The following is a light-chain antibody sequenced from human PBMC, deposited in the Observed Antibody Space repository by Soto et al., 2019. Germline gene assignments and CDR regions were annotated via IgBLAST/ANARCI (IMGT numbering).Light chain of an antibody. CDR2: GAS. Sequence: EILVTQSPATLSVSPGERVTLSCRASQSVTRDLAWYQQKPGQAPRLLIYGASTRATGIPARFSGSGSGTEFTLTINSLQSEDFAIYYWQQYRTFGQGTRVEIK. J-gene: IGKJ1*01. CDR1: QSVTRD. CDR3: QQYRT. V-gene: IGKV3-15*01.